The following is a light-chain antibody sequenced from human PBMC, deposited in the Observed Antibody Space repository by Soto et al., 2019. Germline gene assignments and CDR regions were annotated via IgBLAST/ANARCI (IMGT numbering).Light chain of an antibody. CDR3: QKYDSALLT. V-gene: IGKV1-27*01. Sequence: DTQMTQSPSSLSAPVGDRVTITCRASHDINNYLDWYQQKPGKVPKVLIYVASTLRSGVPSRFSGSGSGTEFTLTISSLQPEDAATYYCQKYDSALLTFGGGTKVEIK. CDR1: HDINNY. CDR2: VAS. J-gene: IGKJ4*01.